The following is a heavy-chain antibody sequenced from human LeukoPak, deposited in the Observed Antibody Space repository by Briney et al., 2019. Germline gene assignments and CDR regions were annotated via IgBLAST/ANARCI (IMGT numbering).Heavy chain of an antibody. CDR2: INPSNGET. V-gene: IGHV1-2*02. D-gene: IGHD3-16*01. Sequence: GALVEVSCRASGYTLSDNYLHWVRQAPGQRLEWMAWINPSNGETKFAPRFQGRVTMTRDTSISTAYMELSRLRPDDTAIYYCARSQFRTTNSGAWGFQPWGQGTLVTVSS. CDR1: GYTLSDNY. J-gene: IGHJ1*01. CDR3: ARSQFRTTNSGAWGFQP.